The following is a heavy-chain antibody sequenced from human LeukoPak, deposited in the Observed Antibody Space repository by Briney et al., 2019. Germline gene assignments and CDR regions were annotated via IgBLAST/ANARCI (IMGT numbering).Heavy chain of an antibody. J-gene: IGHJ4*02. D-gene: IGHD1-26*01. Sequence: GRSLRLSCAASGFTFSSYGMHWVRQAPGKGQEWVAVISFEGSNKYHPDSVKGRFTISRDNSKNTLYLQMNSLRTEDTAVYYCAKVHLEGASSLDQWGQGTLVTVSS. CDR1: GFTFSSYG. V-gene: IGHV3-30*18. CDR2: ISFEGSNK. CDR3: AKVHLEGASSLDQ.